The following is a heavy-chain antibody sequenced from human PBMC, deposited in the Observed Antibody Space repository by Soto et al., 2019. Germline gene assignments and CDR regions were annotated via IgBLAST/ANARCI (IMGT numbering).Heavy chain of an antibody. V-gene: IGHV3-15*07. D-gene: IGHD4-4*01. CDR2: IKSKGGGETK. CDR1: GLKFSDAW. Sequence: EVQLVESGGGLVKPGDSLRLSCAVSGLKFSDAWMNWVRQAPGKGLEWVGRIKSKGGGETKDYAAPVKGRFAISRGYSRATLYLQMNSLKIEDTAVYCCAWDNSGRFRTDHWGQGTLVTVS. CDR3: AWDNSGRFRTDH. J-gene: IGHJ4*02.